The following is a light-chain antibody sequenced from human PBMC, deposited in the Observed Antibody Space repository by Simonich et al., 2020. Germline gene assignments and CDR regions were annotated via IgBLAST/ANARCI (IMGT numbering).Light chain of an antibody. V-gene: IGLV6-57*03. CDR2: EGN. CDR3: QSYDSSNQV. CDR1: SGNIARNY. Sequence: NFMLTQPHSVSESPGKTVTISCTRSSGNIARNYVQWYQQRPGSAPTTVISEGNHRPSGVPDRFSGSIDSSSNTASLTISGLKTEDEADYYCQSYDSSNQVFGGGTKLTVL. J-gene: IGLJ3*02.